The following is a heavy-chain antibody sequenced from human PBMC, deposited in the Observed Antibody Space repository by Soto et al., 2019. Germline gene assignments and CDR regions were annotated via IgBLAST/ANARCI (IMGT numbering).Heavy chain of an antibody. CDR3: TRDRDYYGYTDMDV. V-gene: IGHV3-49*03. D-gene: IGHD3-10*01. Sequence: GGSLRLSCTASGFTFGDYAMSWFRQAPGKGLEWVGFIRSKAYGGTTEYAASVKGRFTISRDDSKSIAYLQMNSLKAEDTAVYYCTRDRDYYGYTDMDVWGEGTTVTVSS. CDR2: IRSKAYGGTT. CDR1: GFTFGDYA. J-gene: IGHJ6*03.